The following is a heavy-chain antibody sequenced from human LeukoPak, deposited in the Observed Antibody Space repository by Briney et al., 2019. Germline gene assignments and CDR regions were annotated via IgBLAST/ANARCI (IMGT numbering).Heavy chain of an antibody. CDR1: GFTFSNYG. Sequence: GGSLRLSCAASGFTFSNYGMHWVRQAPGKGLEWVAFIRYDGSDKYYADSVKGRFTISRDNSKNTLYLQMNSLRAEDTAVYYCTSSRGRWGIGESFDYWGQGTLVTVSS. CDR2: IRYDGSDK. J-gene: IGHJ4*02. V-gene: IGHV3-30*02. CDR3: TSSRGRWGIGESFDY. D-gene: IGHD6-13*01.